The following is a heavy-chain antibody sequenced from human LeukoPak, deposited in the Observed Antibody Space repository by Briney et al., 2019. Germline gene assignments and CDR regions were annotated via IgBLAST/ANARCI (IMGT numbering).Heavy chain of an antibody. Sequence: ASVKVSCKASGYTFTSYGISWVRQAPGQGLEWMGWFSVYNGNTNYAQKLQGRVTMTTATSTSTAYMELRSLRSDDTAVYYCASPYCSGGTCYAHDAFDIWGQGTMVTVSS. CDR1: GYTFTSYG. D-gene: IGHD2-15*01. CDR3: ASPYCSGGTCYAHDAFDI. J-gene: IGHJ3*02. V-gene: IGHV1-18*01. CDR2: FSVYNGNT.